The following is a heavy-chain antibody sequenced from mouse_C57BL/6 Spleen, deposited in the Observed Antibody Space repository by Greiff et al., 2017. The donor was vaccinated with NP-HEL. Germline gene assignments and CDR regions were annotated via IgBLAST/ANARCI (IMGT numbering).Heavy chain of an antibody. J-gene: IGHJ1*03. CDR3: ARCDYGSSYWYFDV. V-gene: IGHV1-82*01. CDR2: IYPGDGDT. CDR1: GYTFTSYW. Sequence: QVQLQQPGAELVMPGASVKLSCKASGYTFTSYWMHWVKQRPGKGLEWIGRIYPGDGDTNYNGKFKGKATLTADKSSSTAYMQLSSLTSEDSAVYFCARCDYGSSYWYFDVWGTGTTVTVSS. D-gene: IGHD1-1*01.